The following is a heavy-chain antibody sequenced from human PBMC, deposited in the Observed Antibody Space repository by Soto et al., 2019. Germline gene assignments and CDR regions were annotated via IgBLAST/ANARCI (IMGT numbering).Heavy chain of an antibody. V-gene: IGHV3-15*07. CDR2: IKSKTDGGTT. Sequence: EVQLVESGGGLVKPGGSLRLSCAASGFTFSNAWMNWVRQAPGKGLEWVGRIKSKTDGGTTDYAAPVKGRFTISRDDSKNTLYLQMNSLKTEDTAVYYCTTEEGGGYCSGGSCYSQDNYFDYWGQGTLVTVSS. CDR3: TTEEGGGYCSGGSCYSQDNYFDY. J-gene: IGHJ4*02. CDR1: GFTFSNAW. D-gene: IGHD2-15*01.